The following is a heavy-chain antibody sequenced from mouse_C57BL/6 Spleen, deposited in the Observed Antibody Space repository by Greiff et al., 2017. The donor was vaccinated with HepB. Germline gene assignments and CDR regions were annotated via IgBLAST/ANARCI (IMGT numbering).Heavy chain of an antibody. Sequence: EVQLQESGPGLVKPSQSLSLTCSVTGYSITSGYYWNWIRQFPGNKLEWMGYISYDGSNNYNPSLKNRISITRDTAKNQFFLKLNSVTTEDTATYYCARDDYYGSSSYWYFDVWGTGTTVTVSS. J-gene: IGHJ1*03. CDR1: GYSITSGYY. CDR2: ISYDGSN. CDR3: ARDDYYGSSSYWYFDV. D-gene: IGHD1-1*01. V-gene: IGHV3-6*01.